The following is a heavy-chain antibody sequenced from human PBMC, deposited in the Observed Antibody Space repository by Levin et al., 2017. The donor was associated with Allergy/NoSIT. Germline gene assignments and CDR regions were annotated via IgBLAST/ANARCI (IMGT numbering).Heavy chain of an antibody. CDR2: ISYDGTNK. CDR3: AKPVWCSGGRCYSDYIDY. D-gene: IGHD2-15*01. CDR1: GFTFSSYG. V-gene: IGHV3-30*18. J-gene: IGHJ4*02. Sequence: GGSLRLSCAASGFTFSSYGMHWVRQAPGKGLEWVAVISYDGTNKYYADSVKGRFTISRDNSKNTLYLQMNSLRAEDTAVYYCAKPVWCSGGRCYSDYIDYCGQGTLVTVSS.